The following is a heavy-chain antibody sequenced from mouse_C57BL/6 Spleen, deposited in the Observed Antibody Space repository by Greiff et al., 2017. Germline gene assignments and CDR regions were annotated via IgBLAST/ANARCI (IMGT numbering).Heavy chain of an antibody. CDR2: IYPGSGNT. Sequence: QVQLQQSGAELVRPGASVKLSCKASGYTFTDYYINWVKQRPGQGLEWIARIYPGSGNTYYNEKFKGKATLTAEKSSSTAYMQLSSLTSEDSAVYFCARRGYYDCFDYWGQGTTLTVSS. D-gene: IGHD1-1*02. J-gene: IGHJ2*01. V-gene: IGHV1-76*01. CDR3: ARRGYYDCFDY. CDR1: GYTFTDYY.